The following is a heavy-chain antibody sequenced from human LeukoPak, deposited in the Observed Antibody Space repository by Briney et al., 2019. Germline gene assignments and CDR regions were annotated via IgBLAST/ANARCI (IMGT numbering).Heavy chain of an antibody. J-gene: IGHJ4*02. CDR3: ARDSCTNGVCYLDY. Sequence: ASVKVSCKASGYNFTSYTISWVRQAPGQGLEWMGWISAYNGNTNYGQKLQGRVTMTTDTSTSTAYMELRSLRPDDTAVYYCARDSCTNGVCYLDYWGQGTLVTVSS. CDR1: GYNFTSYT. V-gene: IGHV1-18*01. CDR2: ISAYNGNT. D-gene: IGHD2-8*01.